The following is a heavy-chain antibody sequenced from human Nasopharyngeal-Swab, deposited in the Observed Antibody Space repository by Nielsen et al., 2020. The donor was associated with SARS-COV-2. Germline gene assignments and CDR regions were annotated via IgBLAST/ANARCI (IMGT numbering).Heavy chain of an antibody. CDR3: ARGEGSYTRSFDY. V-gene: IGHV1-69*13. CDR1: CGTFSSYA. Sequence: SVKVSCKASCGTFSSYAISWVRQAPGQGLEWMGGIIPIFGTANYAQKFQGRVTITADESTSTAYMELSSLRSEDTAVYYCARGEGSYTRSFDYWGQGTLGTVSS. CDR2: IIPIFGTA. D-gene: IGHD1-26*01. J-gene: IGHJ4*02.